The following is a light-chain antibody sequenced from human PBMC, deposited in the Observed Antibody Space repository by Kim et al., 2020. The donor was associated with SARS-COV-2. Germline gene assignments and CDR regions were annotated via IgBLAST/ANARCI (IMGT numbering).Light chain of an antibody. J-gene: IGLJ3*02. CDR1: NNNVGDQG. V-gene: IGLV10-54*01. Sequence: LTQPPSVSKGLRQTATLTCTGNNNNVGDQGAAWLQQHQGHPPKLLSYRNNNRPSGISERLSASRSGNTASLTITGLQPEDEADYYCSAWDSSLSAWVFGGGTQLTVL. CDR2: RNN. CDR3: SAWDSSLSAWV.